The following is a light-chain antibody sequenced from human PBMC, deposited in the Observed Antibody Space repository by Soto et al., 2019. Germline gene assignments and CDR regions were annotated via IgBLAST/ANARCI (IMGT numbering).Light chain of an antibody. Sequence: EIVLTQSPGSLSLSPGEGSTLSCRASETINKNYLAWYQQQPGQAPRLLIYAASRRATGIPDRFSGGGSGTDFTLTISRLEPEDIAVFYCQQYAESPITFGQWTRLEIK. CDR3: QQYAESPIT. J-gene: IGKJ5*01. CDR2: AAS. V-gene: IGKV3-20*01. CDR1: ETINKNY.